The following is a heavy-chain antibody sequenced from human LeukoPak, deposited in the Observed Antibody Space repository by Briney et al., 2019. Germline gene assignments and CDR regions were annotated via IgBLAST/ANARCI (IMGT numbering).Heavy chain of an antibody. J-gene: IGHJ3*02. V-gene: IGHV1-8*03. CDR1: GYTFTGYY. CDR2: INPNSGNT. Sequence: ASVKVSCKASGYTFTGYYMHWVRQAPGQGLEWMGWINPNSGNTGYAQKFQGRVTITWNTSISTAYMELSSLRSEDTAVYYCARGCSSTSCYTPLDAFDIWGQGTMVTVSS. D-gene: IGHD2-2*02. CDR3: ARGCSSTSCYTPLDAFDI.